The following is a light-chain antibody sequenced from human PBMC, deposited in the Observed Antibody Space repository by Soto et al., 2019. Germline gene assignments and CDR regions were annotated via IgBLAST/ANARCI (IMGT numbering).Light chain of an antibody. CDR2: ASS. J-gene: IGKJ1*01. CDR3: QQVDSYPRT. V-gene: IGKV1-9*01. Sequence: IHLTQSQSSLSASVGYRVTVTCRASQGIGTYLVWYQQKSGKAPTVLIYASSTLQTGVPSRFSGSGSGTDFSLTISSLHPEDVATYYCQQVDSYPRTFGQGTKVDI. CDR1: QGIGTY.